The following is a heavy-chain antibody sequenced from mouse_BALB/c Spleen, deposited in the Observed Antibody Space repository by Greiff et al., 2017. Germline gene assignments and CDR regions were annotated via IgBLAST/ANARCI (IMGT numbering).Heavy chain of an antibody. D-gene: IGHD3-1*01. CDR2: IRNTANGYTT. V-gene: IGHV7-3*02. CDR1: GFTFTAYY. CDR3: ARGGPSAWFAY. Sequence: EVKLVESGGGLVQPGGSLRLSCATSGFTFTAYYMSWVRPPPGKALEWLGFIRNTANGYTTEYSASVKGRFTIARDTSQSIRYLQMNTLRAEDSATYYGARGGPSAWFAYWGQGTLVTVSA. J-gene: IGHJ3*01.